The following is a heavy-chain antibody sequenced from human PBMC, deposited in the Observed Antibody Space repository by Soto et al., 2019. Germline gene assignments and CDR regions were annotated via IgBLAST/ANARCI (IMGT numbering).Heavy chain of an antibody. V-gene: IGHV4-34*01. Sequence: QVQLQQWGARLLKPSETLSLTCAVYGGSFSGYYWSWIRQPPGKGLEYIGEINHSGSTNYNPSLKSRVTISVDTSKNQFSLKLSSVTAADTAVYYCARSYGGNSGTFDFWGQGTLVTVSS. D-gene: IGHD4-17*01. CDR1: GGSFSGYY. CDR3: ARSYGGNSGTFDF. CDR2: INHSGST. J-gene: IGHJ4*02.